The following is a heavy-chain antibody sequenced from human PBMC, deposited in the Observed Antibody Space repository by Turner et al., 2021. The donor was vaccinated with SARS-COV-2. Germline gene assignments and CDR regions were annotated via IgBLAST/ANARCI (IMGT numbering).Heavy chain of an antibody. Sequence: VQLVESGGGLVQPGRSLRLSCAASGFTFDDYAMHWVRQAPGKGLEWVSGINWSSGSIAYADSVKGRFTISRDNAKNSLYLQMNSLRAEDTALYYCARYRGDYDCWSGAYGMGGMDVWGQGTTVTVSS. V-gene: IGHV3-9*01. CDR2: INWSSGSI. D-gene: IGHD3-3*01. CDR3: ARYRGDYDCWSGAYGMGGMDV. CDR1: GFTFDDYA. J-gene: IGHJ6*02.